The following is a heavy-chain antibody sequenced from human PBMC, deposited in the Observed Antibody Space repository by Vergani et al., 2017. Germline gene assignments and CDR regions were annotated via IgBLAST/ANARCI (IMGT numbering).Heavy chain of an antibody. CDR2: IYYSGST. V-gene: IGHV4-4*02. CDR1: GGSISSSNW. CDR3: ARRGQWLVMDV. D-gene: IGHD6-19*01. Sequence: QVQLQESGPGLVKPSGTLSLTCAVSGGSISSSNWWSWVRQPPGKGLEWIGSIYYSGSTYYNPSLKSRVTISVDTSKNQFSLKLSSVTAADTAVYYCARRGQWLVMDVWGQGTTVTVSS. J-gene: IGHJ6*02.